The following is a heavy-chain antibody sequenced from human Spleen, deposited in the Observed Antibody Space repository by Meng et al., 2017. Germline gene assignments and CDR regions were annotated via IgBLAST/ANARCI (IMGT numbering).Heavy chain of an antibody. D-gene: IGHD6-13*01. V-gene: IGHV3-13*03. CDR1: GFTFSSYD. CDR2: IGTAGDT. J-gene: IGHJ3*02. Sequence: GGSLRLSCAACGFTFSSYDLHWVRQATGKGLEWVSAIGTAGDTYYPGSVKGQFTISRENGKNSLYLQMNSLRAEDTAVYYCARGIKQQLPHHDAFDIWGQGTMVTVSS. CDR3: ARGIKQQLPHHDAFDI.